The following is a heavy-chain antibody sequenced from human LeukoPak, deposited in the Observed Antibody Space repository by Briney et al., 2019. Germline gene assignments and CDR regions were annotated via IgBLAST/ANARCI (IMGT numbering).Heavy chain of an antibody. V-gene: IGHV3-30-3*02. D-gene: IGHD6-13*01. Sequence: PGRSLRLSCAASGFTFSTYALHWVRQAPGKGLEWVAVISYDGSDKYYADSVKGRFTISRDNSKNTLYLQMNSLRVGDTAVYYCAKSFGYSRSWFDNWGQGTLVTVSS. CDR3: AKSFGYSRSWFDN. CDR1: GFTFSTYA. CDR2: ISYDGSDK. J-gene: IGHJ4*02.